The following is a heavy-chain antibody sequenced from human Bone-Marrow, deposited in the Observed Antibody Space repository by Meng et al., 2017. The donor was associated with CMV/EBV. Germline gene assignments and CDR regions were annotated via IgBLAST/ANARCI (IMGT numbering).Heavy chain of an antibody. CDR2: IDWDDDK. J-gene: IGHJ3*02. V-gene: IGHV2-70D*14. CDR3: ARIRWSSDAFAI. Sequence: SGPTLVTPTESLTLSCTFSGFSLRSSGMRVSWIRQPPGKALEWLARIDWDDDKFYSTSLKTRLTISKDISKNQVVLTMTNMDPVDTATYYCARIRWSSDAFAIWGQGTMVTVSS. D-gene: IGHD3-3*01. CDR1: GFSLRSSGMR.